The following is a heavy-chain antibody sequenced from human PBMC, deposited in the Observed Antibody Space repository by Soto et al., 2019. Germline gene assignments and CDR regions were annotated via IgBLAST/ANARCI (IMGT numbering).Heavy chain of an antibody. Sequence: QVQLVQSGAEVKKPGSSVKVSCKASGGTFSSYAISWVRQAPGQGLEWMGGIIPIFGTANCAQKFQGRVRITADESTSTAYMELSSLRSEDTAVYYCARELDIAAAGPDAFDIWGQGTMVTVSS. CDR2: IIPIFGTA. CDR3: ARELDIAAAGPDAFDI. V-gene: IGHV1-69*01. J-gene: IGHJ3*02. D-gene: IGHD6-13*01. CDR1: GGTFSSYA.